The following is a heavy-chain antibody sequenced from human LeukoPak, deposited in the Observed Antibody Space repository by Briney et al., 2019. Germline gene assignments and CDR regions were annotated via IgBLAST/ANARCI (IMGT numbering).Heavy chain of an antibody. V-gene: IGHV1-2*02. Sequence: ASVKVSCKASGYTFTGYYMHWVRQAPGQGLEWMGWINPNSGGTNYAQKFQGRVTMTRDTSISTAYMELSRLRSDDTAVYYCARWGFLVPAAIRAFDIWGQGTMVTVSS. CDR1: GYTFTGYY. D-gene: IGHD2-2*02. J-gene: IGHJ3*02. CDR3: ARWGFLVPAAIRAFDI. CDR2: INPNSGGT.